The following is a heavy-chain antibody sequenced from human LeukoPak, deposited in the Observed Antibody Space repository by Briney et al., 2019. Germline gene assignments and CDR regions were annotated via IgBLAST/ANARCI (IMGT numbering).Heavy chain of an antibody. Sequence: SGGSLRLSCAASGFSFANAWMNWVRQSPGKGLEWVGRIKTKGDGETTDCAAPVKGRFTISRNDSGNTLFLQMNSLKTEDTAVYYCCTGVPPTGTNYWGQGTLVTVSS. CDR2: IKTKGDGETT. CDR1: GFSFANAW. J-gene: IGHJ4*02. D-gene: IGHD1-1*01. V-gene: IGHV3-15*01. CDR3: CTGVPPTGTNY.